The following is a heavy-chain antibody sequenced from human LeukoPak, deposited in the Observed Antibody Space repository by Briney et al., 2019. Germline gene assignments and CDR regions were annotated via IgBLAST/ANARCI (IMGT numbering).Heavy chain of an antibody. CDR3: ARCGSGNHYYYYYMDV. J-gene: IGHJ6*03. V-gene: IGHV4-59*01. CDR1: GGSISSYY. D-gene: IGHD3-10*01. CDR2: IYYSGST. Sequence: SETLSLTCTVSGGSISSYYWSWIRQPPGKGLEWIGYIYYSGSTNYNPSLKSRVTISVDTSKNQFSLKLSSVTAADTAVYYCARCGSGNHYYYYYMDVWGKGTTVTVSS.